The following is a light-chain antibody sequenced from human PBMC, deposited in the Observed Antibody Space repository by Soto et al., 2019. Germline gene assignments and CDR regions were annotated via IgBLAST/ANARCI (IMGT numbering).Light chain of an antibody. J-gene: IGKJ1*01. CDR2: NAS. V-gene: IGKV3-20*01. Sequence: DIVLTQSPGTLSLSPGESATLSCRASQYVISNYLAWYQQKPGQAPRLLIFNASSRATGTPDGFSGSGSGTDFTLTIARLEPEDFAVYYCHQYGDSPQTCGQGTKVDIK. CDR1: QYVISNY. CDR3: HQYGDSPQT.